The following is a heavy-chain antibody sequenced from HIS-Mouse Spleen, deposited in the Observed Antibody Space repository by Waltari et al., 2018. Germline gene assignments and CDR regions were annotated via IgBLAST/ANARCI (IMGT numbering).Heavy chain of an antibody. CDR2: IYYSGST. J-gene: IGHJ4*02. Sequence: QLRLQESGPGLVKPSETLSLTCTVSGGPISSSSYYWGWIRQPPGKGLEWIGSIYYSGSTYYNPSLKSRVTISVDTSKNQFSLKLSSVTAADTAVYYCASAIAVAGNYFDYWGQGTLVTVSS. CDR3: ASAIAVAGNYFDY. CDR1: GGPISSSSYY. V-gene: IGHV4-39*07. D-gene: IGHD6-19*01.